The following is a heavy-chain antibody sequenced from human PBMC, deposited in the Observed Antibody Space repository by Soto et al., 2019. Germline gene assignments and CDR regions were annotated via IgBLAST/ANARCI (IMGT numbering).Heavy chain of an antibody. CDR1: GGSFSVYS. J-gene: IGHJ4*02. V-gene: IGHV4-34*01. D-gene: IGHD5-18*01. Sequence: QVRLQQWGAGLLKPSETLSLTCGVFGGSFSVYSWSWIRQPPGRRLEWIGQINHSGTATYNPSLKSRVTISMHSSQNHFSLQLNSVTAADTALYYCATTHYNHGYIDCWGQGTLVTVSS. CDR2: INHSGTA. CDR3: ATTHYNHGYIDC.